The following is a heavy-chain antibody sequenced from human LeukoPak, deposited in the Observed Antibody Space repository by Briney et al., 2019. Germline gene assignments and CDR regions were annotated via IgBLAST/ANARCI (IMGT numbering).Heavy chain of an antibody. J-gene: IGHJ5*02. CDR1: GFTFSSSA. V-gene: IGHV3-23*01. CDR3: ARGTDYYDSMRFDP. CDR2: ISNNGGYT. D-gene: IGHD3-22*01. Sequence: QPGGSLRLSCAASGFTFSSSAMSWVRQAPGKGLEWVSAISNNGGYTYYADSVQGRFTISRDNSKSTLCLQMNSLRAEDTAVYYCARGTDYYDSMRFDPWGQGTLVTVSS.